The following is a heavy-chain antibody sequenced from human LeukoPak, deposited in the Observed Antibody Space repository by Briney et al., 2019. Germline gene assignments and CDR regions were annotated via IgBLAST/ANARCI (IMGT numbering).Heavy chain of an antibody. J-gene: IGHJ5*02. Sequence: PSETLSLTCTVSGGSVSSGSYYWSWIRQPPGKGLEWIGYIYYSGSTNYNPSLKSRVTISVDTSKNQFSLKLSSVTAADTAVYYCARGEDGWFDPWGQGTLVTVSS. CDR2: IYYSGST. V-gene: IGHV4-61*01. CDR3: ARGEDGWFDP. CDR1: GGSVSSGSYY.